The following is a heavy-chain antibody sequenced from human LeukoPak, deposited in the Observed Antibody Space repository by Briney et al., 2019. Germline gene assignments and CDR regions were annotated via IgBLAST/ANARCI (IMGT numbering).Heavy chain of an antibody. CDR2: INPSGAST. CDR1: GYTFTSYY. Sequence: ASVKVSCKASGYTFTSYYMHWVRQAPGQGLEWMGRINPSGASTNYVQKFQGRVTMTRDTSTSTVYMELSTLTSEDTAVYYCARGTTGRYHEYWGQGTLVTVSS. J-gene: IGHJ4*02. V-gene: IGHV1-46*01. CDR3: ARGTTGRYHEY. D-gene: IGHD3-16*02.